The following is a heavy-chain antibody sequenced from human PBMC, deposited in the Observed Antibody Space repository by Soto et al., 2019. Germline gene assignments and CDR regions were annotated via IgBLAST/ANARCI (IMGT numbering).Heavy chain of an antibody. V-gene: IGHV3-7*01. D-gene: IGHD3-10*01. CDR1: GFTFSNYW. J-gene: IGHJ4*02. CDR3: ARALVHGGDF. CDR2: IKQDGSET. Sequence: GGSLRLSCAASGFTFSNYWMAWVRQAPGKGLEWVANIKQDGSETNFVDSVKGRFTISRDNAKNSLHLQMNSLRAEDTAVYYCARALVHGGDFWGQGTLVTVSS.